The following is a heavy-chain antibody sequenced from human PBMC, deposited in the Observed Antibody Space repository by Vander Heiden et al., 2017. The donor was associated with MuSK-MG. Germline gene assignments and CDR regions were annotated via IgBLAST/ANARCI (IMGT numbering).Heavy chain of an antibody. CDR2: ISSSSRYI. D-gene: IGHD3-10*01. CDR3: ARDEAGSPDY. Sequence: EVQLGESGGGLVEPGGPLRLPGVASGFTFSSYSMNWVRQAPGKGLEWVSSISSSSRYIYYADSVKGRFTISRDNAKNSLYLKMNSLRAEDTAVYYCARDEAGSPDYWGQGTLVTVSS. CDR1: GFTFSSYS. V-gene: IGHV3-21*01. J-gene: IGHJ4*02.